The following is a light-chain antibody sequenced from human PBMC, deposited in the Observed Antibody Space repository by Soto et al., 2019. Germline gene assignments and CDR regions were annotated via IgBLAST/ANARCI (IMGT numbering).Light chain of an antibody. CDR2: GAS. CDR3: QQDGSSSFT. Sequence: EIVLTQSPGTLSLSPGEGATLSCRASQSVASSYLAWYQQKPGQAPRLIIYGASNRATGTPDRVSGGGSGTDFPLTISRLEPEDFAVYYCQQDGSSSFTFGQGTKLEIK. V-gene: IGKV3-20*01. J-gene: IGKJ2*01. CDR1: QSVASSY.